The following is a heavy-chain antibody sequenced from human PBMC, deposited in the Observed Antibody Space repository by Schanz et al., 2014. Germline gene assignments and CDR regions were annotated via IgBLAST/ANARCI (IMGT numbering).Heavy chain of an antibody. CDR1: GGTFSSYT. J-gene: IGHJ4*02. CDR2: IIPILGIP. CDR3: AKSKSQLPLFDY. Sequence: QVQLVQSEAEVKKPGSSVKVSCKASGGTFSSYTISWVRQAPGQGLEWMGRIIPILGIPNYAQKFQGRVTFTADKSTSTAYMELSSLRSEDTAVYYCAKSKSQLPLFDYWGQGTLVAVSS. D-gene: IGHD2-21*01. V-gene: IGHV1-69*02.